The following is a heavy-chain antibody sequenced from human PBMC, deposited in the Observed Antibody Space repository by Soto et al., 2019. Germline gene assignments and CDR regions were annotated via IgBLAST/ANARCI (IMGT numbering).Heavy chain of an antibody. V-gene: IGHV3-30*18. D-gene: IGHD1-26*01. CDR1: GFTFSSYG. CDR3: AKDWGSGGATTAFDI. Sequence: GGSLRLSCAASGFTFSSYGMHWVRQAPGKGLEWVAVISYDGSNKYYADSVKGRFTISRDNSKNTLYLQMNSLRAEDTAVYYCAKDWGSGGATTAFDIWGQGTMVTVPS. CDR2: ISYDGSNK. J-gene: IGHJ3*02.